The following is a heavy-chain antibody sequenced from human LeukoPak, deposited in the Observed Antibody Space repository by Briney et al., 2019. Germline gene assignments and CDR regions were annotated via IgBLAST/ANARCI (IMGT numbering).Heavy chain of an antibody. CDR3: ARDMLGYYYYYMDV. D-gene: IGHD3-10*02. J-gene: IGHJ6*03. CDR1: GGTFSSYA. CDR2: IIPIFGTA. Sequence: SVKVSCKASGGTFSSYAISWVRQAPGQGLEWMGEIIPIFGTANYAQKFQGRVTITADESTSTAYMELSSLRSEDTAVYYRARDMLGYYYYYMDVWGKRTTVTVSS. V-gene: IGHV1-69*01.